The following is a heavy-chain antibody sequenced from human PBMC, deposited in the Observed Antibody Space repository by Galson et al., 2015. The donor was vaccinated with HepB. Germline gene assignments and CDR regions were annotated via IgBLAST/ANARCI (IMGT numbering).Heavy chain of an antibody. J-gene: IGHJ3*02. CDR2: ISYDGSNK. CDR1: GFTFSSYG. D-gene: IGHD3-3*01. Sequence: SLRLSCAASGFTFSSYGMHWVRQAPGKGLEWVAVISYDGSNKYYADSVKGRFTISRDNSKNTLYLQMNSLRAEDTAVYYCAKGFRGEAFDIWGQGTMVTVSS. CDR3: AKGFRGEAFDI. V-gene: IGHV3-30*18.